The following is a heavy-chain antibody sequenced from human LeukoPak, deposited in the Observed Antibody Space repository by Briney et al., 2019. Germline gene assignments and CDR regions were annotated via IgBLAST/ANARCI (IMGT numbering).Heavy chain of an antibody. Sequence: ASVKVSCKASGYTFTSYGISWVRQAPGQGLEWMGWINPKSGDTNYAEKFQGRVTMTRDTSISTSYMELSRLRSDDTAVYYCARVGALDAFDIWGQGTMVTVSS. J-gene: IGHJ3*02. V-gene: IGHV1-2*02. CDR2: INPKSGDT. CDR3: ARVGALDAFDI. CDR1: GYTFTSYG.